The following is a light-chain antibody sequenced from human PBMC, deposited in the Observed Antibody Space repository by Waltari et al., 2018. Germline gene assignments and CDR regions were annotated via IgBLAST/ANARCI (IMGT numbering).Light chain of an antibody. Sequence: QSALTQPASVSGSPGQSITISCTGTSSDVGGYHHVSWYQHHPGKAPKLMIFEVTDRPSGVSNRFSGYKSGNTASLTISGLQAEDEADYYCSSYTTSNTWVFGGGTKVTVL. J-gene: IGLJ3*02. CDR2: EVT. CDR1: SSDVGGYHH. V-gene: IGLV2-14*01. CDR3: SSYTTSNTWV.